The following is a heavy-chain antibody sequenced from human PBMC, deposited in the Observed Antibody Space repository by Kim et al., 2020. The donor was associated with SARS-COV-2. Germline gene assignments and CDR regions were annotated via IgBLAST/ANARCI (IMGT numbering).Heavy chain of an antibody. CDR3: AREVVAALAGYYYYYGMDV. CDR2: INHSGST. V-gene: IGHV4-34*01. J-gene: IGHJ6*02. D-gene: IGHD2-15*01. CDR1: GGSFSGYY. Sequence: SETLSLTCAVYGGSFSGYYWSWIRQPPGKGLEWIGEINHSGSTNYNPSLKSRVTISVDTSKNQFSLKLSSVTAADTAVYYCAREVVAALAGYYYYYGMDVWGQGTTVTVSS.